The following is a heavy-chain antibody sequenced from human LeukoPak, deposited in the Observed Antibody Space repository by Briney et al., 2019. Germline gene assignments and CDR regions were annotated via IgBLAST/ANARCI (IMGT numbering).Heavy chain of an antibody. CDR1: GFTFSTYS. Sequence: PGGSLRLSCPASGFTFSTYSMNWVRQAPGKGLEWVSSISSSSSYIYYADSVKGRFTISRDNANNSLYLQMNSLRAEDTAVYYCAKSMVRGVINDFDYWGQGTLVTVSS. D-gene: IGHD3-10*01. J-gene: IGHJ4*02. CDR2: ISSSSSYI. V-gene: IGHV3-21*04. CDR3: AKSMVRGVINDFDY.